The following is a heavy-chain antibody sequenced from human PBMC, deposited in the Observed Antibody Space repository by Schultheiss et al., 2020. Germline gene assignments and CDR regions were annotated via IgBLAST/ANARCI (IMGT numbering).Heavy chain of an antibody. V-gene: IGHV3-9*01. J-gene: IGHJ4*02. CDR3: ARDGFSTRSYYIDY. CDR1: GFTFDDYA. CDR2: ISWNSGSI. D-gene: IGHD1-26*01. Sequence: GGSLRLSCAASGFTFDDYAMHWVRQAPGKGLEWVSGISWNSGSIGYADSVKGRFTISRDNSKNTLYLQMNSLRAEDTAVYYCARDGFSTRSYYIDYWGQGTLVTVSS.